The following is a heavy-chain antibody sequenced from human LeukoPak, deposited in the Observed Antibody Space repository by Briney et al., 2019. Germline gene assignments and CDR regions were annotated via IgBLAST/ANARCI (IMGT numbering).Heavy chain of an antibody. J-gene: IGHJ4*02. CDR3: ARGLYDSSGGFDY. CDR2: ISSSSYI. V-gene: IGHV3-21*01. CDR1: GFTFSSYS. D-gene: IGHD3-22*01. Sequence: GGSLRLSCAASGFTFSSYSMNWVRQAPGKGLEWVSSISSSSYIYYADSVKGRFTISRDNAKNSLYLQMNSLRAEDTAVYYCARGLYDSSGGFDYWGQGTLVTVSS.